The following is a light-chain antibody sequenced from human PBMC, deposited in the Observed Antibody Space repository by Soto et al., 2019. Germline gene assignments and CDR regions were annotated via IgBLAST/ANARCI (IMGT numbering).Light chain of an antibody. CDR3: CSYAGSSTSYV. CDR2: EGS. J-gene: IGLJ1*01. CDR1: SSDVGSYNL. V-gene: IGLV2-23*01. Sequence: QSVLTQPASVSGSPGQSITISCTGTSSDVGSYNLVSWYQQHPGKAPKLMIYEGSKRPSGVSNRFSGSKSGNMASLTISGLQAEDEADYYCCSYAGSSTSYVFGTGTKATVL.